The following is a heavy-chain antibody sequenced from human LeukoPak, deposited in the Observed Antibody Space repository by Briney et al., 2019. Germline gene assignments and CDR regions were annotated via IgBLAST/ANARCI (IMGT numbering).Heavy chain of an antibody. J-gene: IGHJ5*02. CDR3: ARFSYLSNWFDP. CDR1: GGSISSGGYS. CDR2: IYHTGGT. D-gene: IGHD2-2*01. Sequence: SETLSLTCAVSGGSISSGGYSWSWIRQPPGKGLEWIGYIYHTGGTYYNPSLKSRVTISLDRSKNQFSLKLSSVAAADTAVYYCARFSYLSNWFDPWGQGTLVTVSS. V-gene: IGHV4-30-2*01.